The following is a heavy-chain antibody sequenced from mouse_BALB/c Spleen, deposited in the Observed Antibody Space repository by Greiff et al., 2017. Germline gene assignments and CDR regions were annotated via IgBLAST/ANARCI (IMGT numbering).Heavy chain of an antibody. Sequence: EVKLQESGPSLVKPSQTLSLTCSVTGDSITSGYWNWIRKFPGNKLEYMGYISYSGSTYYNPSLKSRISITRDTSKNQYYLQLNSVTTEDTATYYCARAGYGNYRAWFAYWGQGTLVTVSA. CDR3: ARAGYGNYRAWFAY. CDR2: ISYSGST. V-gene: IGHV3-8*02. CDR1: GDSITSGY. J-gene: IGHJ3*01. D-gene: IGHD2-10*02.